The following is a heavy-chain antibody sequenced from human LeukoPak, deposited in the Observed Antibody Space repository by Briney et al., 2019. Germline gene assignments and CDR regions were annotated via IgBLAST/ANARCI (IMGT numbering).Heavy chain of an antibody. CDR1: GFTFSRYW. V-gene: IGHV3-74*01. J-gene: IGHJ4*02. CDR2: INSYGSST. CDR3: ARHNDYGDYFLDY. Sequence: GESLRLSCAASGFTFSRYWMHWVRQAPGKGLVWVSRINSYGSSTTYADSVKGRFTISRDNAKNTLYLQMNSLRAEDTAVYYCARHNDYGDYFLDYWGQGTLVTVSS. D-gene: IGHD4-17*01.